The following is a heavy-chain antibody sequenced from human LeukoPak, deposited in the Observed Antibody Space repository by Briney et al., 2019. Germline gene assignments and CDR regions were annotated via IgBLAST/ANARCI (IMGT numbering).Heavy chain of an antibody. V-gene: IGHV1-69*05. CDR2: IIPIFGTA. D-gene: IGHD3-22*01. CDR1: GGTFSSYA. Sequence: SVKVSCKASGGTFSSYAISWVRQAPGQGLEWMGGIIPIFGTANYAQKFQGRVTITTDEFTSTAYMELSSLRSEDTAVYYCATPYYYDSSGYYYFDYWGQGTLVTVSS. CDR3: ATPYYYDSSGYYYFDY. J-gene: IGHJ4*02.